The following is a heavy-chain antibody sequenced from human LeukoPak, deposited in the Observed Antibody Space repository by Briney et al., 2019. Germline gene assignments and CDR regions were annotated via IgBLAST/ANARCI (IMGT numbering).Heavy chain of an antibody. D-gene: IGHD3-3*01. Sequence: GGSLRLSCAASGFTFSSYEMNWVRQAPGKGLEWVSYISSSGSTIYYADSVKGRFTISRDNAKNSLYLQMNSLRAEDTAVYYCERVVTIFGVVIGFDPWGQGTLVTVSS. CDR2: ISSSGSTI. J-gene: IGHJ5*02. CDR3: ERVVTIFGVVIGFDP. CDR1: GFTFSSYE. V-gene: IGHV3-48*03.